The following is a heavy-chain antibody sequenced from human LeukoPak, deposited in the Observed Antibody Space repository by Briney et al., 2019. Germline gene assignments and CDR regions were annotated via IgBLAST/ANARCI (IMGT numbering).Heavy chain of an antibody. D-gene: IGHD3-9*01. CDR1: GFTFSSYS. J-gene: IGHJ5*01. CDR2: ISSSSSTI. V-gene: IGHV3-48*04. CDR3: AKNFDTLTGYYNPFDS. Sequence: GGSLRLSCGASGFTFSSYSMNWVRQAPGKGLEWVSYISSSSSTIYYTDSVKGRFTISRDNAKNSLYLQMDSLRAEDTAFYYCAKNFDTLTGYYNPFDSWGQGTLVTVSS.